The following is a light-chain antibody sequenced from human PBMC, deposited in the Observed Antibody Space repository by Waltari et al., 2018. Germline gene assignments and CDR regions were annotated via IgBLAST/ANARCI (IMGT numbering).Light chain of an antibody. Sequence: DIQMTQSPSSLSASIGDRVTITCRASQGIRNYLAWYQQKPGKVPKLLIYAASILQPGVPSRFSGSGSGTDFTLAISSLQPEDVATYYCQKYDSAPAITFGQVTRLEIK. CDR1: QGIRNY. CDR2: AAS. CDR3: QKYDSAPAIT. J-gene: IGKJ5*01. V-gene: IGKV1-27*01.